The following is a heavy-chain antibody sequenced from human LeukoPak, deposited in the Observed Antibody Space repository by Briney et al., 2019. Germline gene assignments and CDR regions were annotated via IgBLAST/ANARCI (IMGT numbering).Heavy chain of an antibody. CDR3: AHRLVQLERRALVFDS. V-gene: IGHV2-70*12. D-gene: IGHD1-1*01. Sequence: ESGPALVKPTQTLTLTCTFSGFSLSTSGMCVSWIRQPPGKALEWLARIDWDDDKYYSTSLKTRLTISKDTSKNQVVLTLTDMDPADTATYYCAHRLVQLERRALVFDSWGQGTLVTVSS. CDR2: IDWDDDK. CDR1: GFSLSTSGMC. J-gene: IGHJ4*02.